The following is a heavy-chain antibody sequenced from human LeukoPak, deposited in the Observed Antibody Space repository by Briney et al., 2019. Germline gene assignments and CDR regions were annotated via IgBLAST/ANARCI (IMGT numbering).Heavy chain of an antibody. V-gene: IGHV3-66*01. Sequence: GGSPRLSCAASGFTVSSNYMSWVRQAPGKGLEWVSVIYSGGSTYYADSVKGRFTISRDNSKNTLYLQMNSLRAEDTAVYYCARDRCSGGSCYSADDAFDIWGQGTMVTVSS. CDR2: IYSGGST. CDR1: GFTVSSNY. D-gene: IGHD2-15*01. J-gene: IGHJ3*02. CDR3: ARDRCSGGSCYSADDAFDI.